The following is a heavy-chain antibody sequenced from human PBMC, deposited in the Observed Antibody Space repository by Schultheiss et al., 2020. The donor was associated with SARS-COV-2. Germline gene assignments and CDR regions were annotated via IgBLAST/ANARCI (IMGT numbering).Heavy chain of an antibody. J-gene: IGHJ4*02. CDR1: GGSISSYY. V-gene: IGHV4-59*01. Sequence: SQTLSLTCTVSGGSISSYYWSWIRQPPGKGLEWIGYIYYSRNTNYNPSLKSRVTISVDTSKNQFSLKLSSVTAADTAVYYCARRIVGAIPYYFDYWGQGTLVTVSS. CDR2: IYYSRNT. D-gene: IGHD1-26*01. CDR3: ARRIVGAIPYYFDY.